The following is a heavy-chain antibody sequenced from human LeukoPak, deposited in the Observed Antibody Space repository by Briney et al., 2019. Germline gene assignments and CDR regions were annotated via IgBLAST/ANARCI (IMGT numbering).Heavy chain of an antibody. Sequence: ASVKVSCKASGYTFTGYYMHWVRQAPGQGLEWMGWINPNSGGTNYAQKLQGRVTMTTDTSTSTAYMELRSLRSDDTAVYYCARGLVRFLEWLPSYYYYGMDVWGQGTTVTVSS. J-gene: IGHJ6*02. CDR3: ARGLVRFLEWLPSYYYYGMDV. CDR1: GYTFTGYY. V-gene: IGHV1-2*02. D-gene: IGHD3-3*01. CDR2: INPNSGGT.